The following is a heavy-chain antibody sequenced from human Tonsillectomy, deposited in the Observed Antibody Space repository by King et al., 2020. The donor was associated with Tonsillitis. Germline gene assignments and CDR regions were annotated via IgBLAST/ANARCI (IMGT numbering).Heavy chain of an antibody. Sequence: QLVQSGGGLVKPGGSLRLSCAASGFTFSSYSMNWVRQAPGKGLEWVSSISSSGSYIYYAYSVKGRFTISRDNAKNSLYLQMNSLRAEDTAVYYCAREGLYGSGSYYPDYWGQGTLVTVSS. V-gene: IGHV3-21*01. J-gene: IGHJ4*02. CDR2: ISSSGSYI. CDR1: GFTFSSYS. D-gene: IGHD3-10*01. CDR3: AREGLYGSGSYYPDY.